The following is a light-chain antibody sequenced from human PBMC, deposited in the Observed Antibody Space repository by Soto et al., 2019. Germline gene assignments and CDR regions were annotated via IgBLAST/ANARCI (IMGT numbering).Light chain of an antibody. V-gene: IGKV3-11*01. CDR3: QHRRNWPT. Sequence: DIVLTQSPAPLSLSPGESATLSCRASQSLNSYLAWYQQKPGQAPRILIYDASKRATGIPARFSGSGSGTDFTLTISNLDPEDFAVYYCQHRRNWPTFGQGTRLEIK. J-gene: IGKJ5*01. CDR1: QSLNSY. CDR2: DAS.